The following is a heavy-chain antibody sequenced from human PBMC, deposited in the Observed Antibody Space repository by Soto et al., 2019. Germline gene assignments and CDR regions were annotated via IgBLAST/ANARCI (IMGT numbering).Heavy chain of an antibody. D-gene: IGHD6-13*01. CDR2: INSDGSST. J-gene: IGHJ4*02. CDR3: ARFKRIAAAGTDY. Sequence: GGSLRLSCAASGFTFSSYWMHWVGQSPGKGLVWVSRINSDGSSTSYADSVKGRFTISRDNAKNTLYLQMNSLRAEDTAVYYCARFKRIAAAGTDYWGQGTLVTVSS. V-gene: IGHV3-74*01. CDR1: GFTFSSYW.